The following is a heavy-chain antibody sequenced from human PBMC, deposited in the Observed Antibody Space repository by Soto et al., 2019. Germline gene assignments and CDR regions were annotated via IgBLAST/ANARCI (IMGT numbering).Heavy chain of an antibody. Sequence: SETLSLTCTVSGGSISSYYWSWIRQPPGKGLEWIGYIYYSGSTNYNPSLKSRVTISVDPSKNQFSLKLSPVTAAETAVYYCARDWESPPDTGYYYMDVWGKGTTVTVSS. CDR1: GGSISSYY. D-gene: IGHD2-8*02. V-gene: IGHV4-59*01. J-gene: IGHJ6*03. CDR2: IYYSGST. CDR3: ARDWESPPDTGYYYMDV.